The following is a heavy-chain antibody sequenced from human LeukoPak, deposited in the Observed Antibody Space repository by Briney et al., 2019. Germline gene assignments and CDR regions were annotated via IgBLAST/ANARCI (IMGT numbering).Heavy chain of an antibody. CDR1: GFIFSNYG. J-gene: IGHJ4*02. D-gene: IGHD1-1*01. V-gene: IGHV3-30*02. CDR3: AKSLTRLEG. CDR2: IRSDGNNK. Sequence: GGSLRLSCAASGFIFSNYGMHWVRQAPGKGLEWVAFIRSDGNNKYYADSVKGRFTISRDNSKNTLYLQMNSQRAEDTALYYCAKSLTRLEGWGQGTLVTVSS.